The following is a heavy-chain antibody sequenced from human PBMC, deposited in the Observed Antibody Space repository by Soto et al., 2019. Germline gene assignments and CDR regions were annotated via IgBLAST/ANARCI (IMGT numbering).Heavy chain of an antibody. J-gene: IGHJ4*02. D-gene: IGHD1-7*01. CDR2: ISAYNGNT. CDR1: GYTLTSYG. CDR3: ARGGAGTTFFNPIDY. V-gene: IGHV1-18*01. Sequence: ASVKVSCKASGYTLTSYGISWVRQAPGQGLEWMGWISAYNGNTNYAQKLQGRVTMTTDTSTSTAYMELRSLRSDDTAVYYCARGGAGTTFFNPIDYWGQGTLVTVSS.